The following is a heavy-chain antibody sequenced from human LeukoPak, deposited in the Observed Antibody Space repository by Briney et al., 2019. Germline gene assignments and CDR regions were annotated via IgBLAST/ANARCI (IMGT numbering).Heavy chain of an antibody. Sequence: PSQTLSLTCTVSGGSISSGSYYWSWIRQPAGKGVEWIGRIYTSGSTNYNPSLKSRVTISVDTSKNQFSLKLSSVTAADTAVYYCAREELELDAFDIWGQGTMVTVSS. J-gene: IGHJ3*02. V-gene: IGHV4-61*02. D-gene: IGHD1-7*01. CDR3: AREELELDAFDI. CDR1: GGSISSGSYY. CDR2: IYTSGST.